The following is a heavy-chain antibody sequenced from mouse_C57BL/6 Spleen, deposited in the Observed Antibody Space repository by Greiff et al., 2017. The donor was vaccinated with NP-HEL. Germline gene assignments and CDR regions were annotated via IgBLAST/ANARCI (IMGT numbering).Heavy chain of an antibody. V-gene: IGHV14-2*01. D-gene: IGHD1-1*01. CDR1: GFNFKDYY. J-gene: IGHJ2*01. CDR3: ARATAEDFDD. Sequence: VQLQQSGAELVKPGASVKLSCTASGFNFKDYYMHWVKQRTEQGLEWIGRIDPEDGDTKYAPKFQGKATITADTSSNTAYLQLSSLTSEDTAVCYCARATAEDFDDWGQGTTLTVSS. CDR2: IDPEDGDT.